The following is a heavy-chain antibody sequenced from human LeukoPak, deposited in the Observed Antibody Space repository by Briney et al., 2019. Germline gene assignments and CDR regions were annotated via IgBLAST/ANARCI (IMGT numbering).Heavy chain of an antibody. CDR2: IKSKTDGGTT. J-gene: IGHJ4*02. CDR3: STGGYYYDN. D-gene: IGHD6-13*01. Sequence: PGGSLRLSCAVFGLNYNDAWMTWVRQPPGKGLDWVGRIKSKTDGGTTDYAAPVKGRFSISRDDSKNTLYLQMNSLKTEDTAVYYCSTGGYYYDNWGQGTLVTVSS. V-gene: IGHV3-15*01. CDR1: GLNYNDAW.